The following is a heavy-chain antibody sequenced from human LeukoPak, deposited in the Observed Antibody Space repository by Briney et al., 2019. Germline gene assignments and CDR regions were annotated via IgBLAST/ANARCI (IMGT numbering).Heavy chain of an antibody. Sequence: GGSLRLSCAASGNYWMHWVRQAPGKGLVWVSHINSDGSWTSYADSVKSRFTISRDSSKNTLFLQMNSLRAEDTALYFCARKAQYNGHYPLDYWGQGTLVTVSS. CDR1: GNYW. J-gene: IGHJ4*02. CDR3: ARKAQYNGHYPLDY. V-gene: IGHV3-74*01. CDR2: INSDGSWT. D-gene: IGHD1-7*01.